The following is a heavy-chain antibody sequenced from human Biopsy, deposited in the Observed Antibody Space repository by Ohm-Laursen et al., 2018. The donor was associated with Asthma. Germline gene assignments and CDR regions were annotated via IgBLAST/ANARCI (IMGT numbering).Heavy chain of an antibody. CDR2: IWYDGSNK. Sequence: SLRLSCAASGFTFSSYGMHWVRQAPGKGLEWVAVIWYDGSNKYHADSVKGRFTISRDNSKNTLYLQMNSLRAEDTAVYYCARDFYDSSGYLHFDYWGQGTLVTVSS. V-gene: IGHV3-33*01. CDR1: GFTFSSYG. D-gene: IGHD3-22*01. J-gene: IGHJ4*02. CDR3: ARDFYDSSGYLHFDY.